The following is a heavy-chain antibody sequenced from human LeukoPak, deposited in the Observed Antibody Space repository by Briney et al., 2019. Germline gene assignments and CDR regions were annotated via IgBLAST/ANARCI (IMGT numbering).Heavy chain of an antibody. J-gene: IGHJ4*02. CDR1: GLTFSTSG. CDR2: IGPTGSDR. V-gene: IGHV3-21*06. CDR3: ATETNGRHYDY. Sequence: GGSLRLSCTASGLTFSTSGFNWVRQAPGKWLEWVASIGPTGSDRYHADSIKGRFTISRDNANNLLYLQMNSLRAEDTAVYYCATETNGRHYDYWGQGTLLTVSS. D-gene: IGHD1-14*01.